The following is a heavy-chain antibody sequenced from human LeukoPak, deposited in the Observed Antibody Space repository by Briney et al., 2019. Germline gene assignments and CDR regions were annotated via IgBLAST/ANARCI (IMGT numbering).Heavy chain of an antibody. CDR2: ISNSGST. CDR1: GGSISSYY. CDR3: AGIAVARFDY. V-gene: IGHV4-59*01. J-gene: IGHJ4*02. D-gene: IGHD6-19*01. Sequence: SETLSLTCTVSGGSISSYYWSWIRQPPGKGLEWIGYISNSGSTNCNASLKSRVTISVDTSKNQFSLKVSSVTAADTAVYYCAGIAVARFDYWGQGTLVTVSS.